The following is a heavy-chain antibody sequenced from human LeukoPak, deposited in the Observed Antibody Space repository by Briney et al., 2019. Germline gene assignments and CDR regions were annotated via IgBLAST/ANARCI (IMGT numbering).Heavy chain of an antibody. J-gene: IGHJ4*01. Sequence: GGSLRLYCVASGFIFSHYGMHWVRQAPGKGLEWVAVIWSDGTNRFYADSVKGRFTISRDNSQNTVSLEMSSLRVDDTAIYYCARDAQRGFDYSNFLKYWGHGTLVTVSS. CDR2: IWSDGTNR. D-gene: IGHD4-11*01. CDR1: GFIFSHYG. CDR3: ARDAQRGFDYSNFLKY. V-gene: IGHV3-33*01.